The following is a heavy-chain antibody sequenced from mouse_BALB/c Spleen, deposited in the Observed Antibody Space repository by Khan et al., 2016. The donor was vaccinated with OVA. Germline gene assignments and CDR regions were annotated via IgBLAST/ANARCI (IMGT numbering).Heavy chain of an antibody. J-gene: IGHJ4*01. V-gene: IGHV2-6-1*01. D-gene: IGHD2-10*01. CDR3: ARQPYYHYNSMDY. Sequence: VQLQESGPGLVAPSQSLSITCTISGFSLTNYGVHWIRQPPGKGLEWLVVIWSDGSTTYNSALKSRLTTTKDNSKSQAFLQMISLQTDDTAIYFCARQPYYHYNSMDYWGQGTSVTVSS. CDR1: GFSLTNYG. CDR2: IWSDGST.